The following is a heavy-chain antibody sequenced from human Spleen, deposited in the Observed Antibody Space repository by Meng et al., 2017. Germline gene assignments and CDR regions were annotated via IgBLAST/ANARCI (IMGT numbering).Heavy chain of an antibody. V-gene: IGHV1-69*13. CDR2: IIPIFGTA. J-gene: IGHJ4*02. Sequence: VQAWAWVKKPVASVKVSVQAFGNIFTSHDVHWGRQAPGEGLEWMGGIIPIFGTANYAQKFQGRVTITADESTSTAYMELSGLRSDDTAMYYCARDEDISAAGKLFGDYWGQGTLVTVSS. CDR1: GNIFTSHD. D-gene: IGHD6-13*01. CDR3: ARDEDISAAGKLFGDY.